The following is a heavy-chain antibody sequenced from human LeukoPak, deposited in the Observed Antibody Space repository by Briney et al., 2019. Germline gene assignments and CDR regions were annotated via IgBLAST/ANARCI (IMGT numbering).Heavy chain of an antibody. V-gene: IGHV3-23*01. Sequence: PGGSLRLSCAASGFTFSSYAMSWVRQAAGKGLEWVSGISGSGGRTYYADSVKGRFTISRDNSKNTLYLQMNSLRAEDTAVYYCAKILGGYSYGYSVDYWGQGTLVTVSS. J-gene: IGHJ4*02. CDR2: ISGSGGRT. CDR3: AKILGGYSYGYSVDY. D-gene: IGHD5-18*01. CDR1: GFTFSSYA.